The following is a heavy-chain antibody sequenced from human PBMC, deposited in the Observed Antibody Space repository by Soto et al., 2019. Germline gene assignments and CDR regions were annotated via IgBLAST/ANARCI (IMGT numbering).Heavy chain of an antibody. V-gene: IGHV1-69*13. CDR2: IIPIFGTA. CDR3: ASGVDSSSWYEAWDAFDI. Sequence: SVKVSCKASGGTFSSYAISWVRQAPGQGLEWMGGIIPIFGTANYAQKFQGRVTITADESTSTAYMELSSLRSEDTAVFFFASGVDSSSWYEAWDAFDIWGQGTMVTVSS. D-gene: IGHD6-13*01. J-gene: IGHJ3*02. CDR1: GGTFSSYA.